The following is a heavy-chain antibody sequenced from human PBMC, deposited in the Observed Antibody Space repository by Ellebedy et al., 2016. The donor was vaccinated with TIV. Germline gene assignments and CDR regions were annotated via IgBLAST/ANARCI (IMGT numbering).Heavy chain of an antibody. CDR3: AHFLYSDSRGFHRILDY. CDR2: IYWDDDK. Sequence: SGPTLVKPTQTLTLTCTFSGFSLSTSGVGVGWIRQPPGKALEWLALIYWDDDKRYRPSLMSRLTITKDTSKNQVVLTMTNMDPVDTATYYCAHFLYSDSRGFHRILDYWGQGTLVTVSS. J-gene: IGHJ4*02. V-gene: IGHV2-5*02. CDR1: GFSLSTSGVG. D-gene: IGHD3-22*01.